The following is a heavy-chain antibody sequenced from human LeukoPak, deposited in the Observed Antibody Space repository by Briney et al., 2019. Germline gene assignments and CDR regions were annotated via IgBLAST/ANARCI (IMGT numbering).Heavy chain of an antibody. V-gene: IGHV1-2*02. CDR3: ARDRPRTEGDWFDP. J-gene: IGHJ5*02. CDR1: GYTFTGYY. CDR2: INPNSGGT. D-gene: IGHD1-1*01. Sequence: ASVKVSCKASGYTFTGYYMHWVRQAPGQGLEWMGWINPNSGGTNYAQKFQGRVTMTRDTSIGTAYMELSRLRSDDTAVYYCARDRPRTEGDWFDPWGRGTLVTVSS.